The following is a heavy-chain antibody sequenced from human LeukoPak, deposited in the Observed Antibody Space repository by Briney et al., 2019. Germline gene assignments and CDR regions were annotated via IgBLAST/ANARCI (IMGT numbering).Heavy chain of an antibody. V-gene: IGHV1-2*06. CDR2: INPNSGGT. D-gene: IGHD6-13*01. CDR1: GYTFTGYY. CDR3: ARISSSWYYFDY. Sequence: ASVKVSCKASGYTFTGYYMHWVRQAPGQGIEWVGRINPNSGGTNYAQKFQGRVTMTRDTSTSTAYMELSRLRSDDTAVYYCARISSSWYYFDYWGQGTLVTVSS. J-gene: IGHJ4*02.